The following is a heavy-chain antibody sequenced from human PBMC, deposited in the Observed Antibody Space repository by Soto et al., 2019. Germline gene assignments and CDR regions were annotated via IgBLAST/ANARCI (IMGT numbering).Heavy chain of an antibody. D-gene: IGHD6-13*01. CDR1: GGSISSYY. CDR3: ARQLGSSWYNWFDP. CDR2: IYYSGST. J-gene: IGHJ5*02. V-gene: IGHV4-59*08. Sequence: QVQLQESGPGLVKPSETLSLTCTVSGGSISSYYWSWIRQPPGKGLEWIGYIYYSGSTNYNPSLKSRVTISVDTSKNQFSLKLSSVTAADTAVYYCARQLGSSWYNWFDPWGQGTLVTVSS.